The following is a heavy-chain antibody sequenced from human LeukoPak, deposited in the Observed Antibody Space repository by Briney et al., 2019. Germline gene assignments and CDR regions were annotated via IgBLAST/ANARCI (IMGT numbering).Heavy chain of an antibody. D-gene: IGHD3-3*01. CDR2: IYTSGST. J-gene: IGHJ5*02. CDR1: GGSISSYY. CDR3: AKLTIFPWFDP. Sequence: PETLSLTCTVSGGSISSYYWSWIRQPPGKGLEWIGYIYTSGSTNYNPSLKSRVTISVDTSKNQFSLKLSSVTAADTAVYYCAKLTIFPWFDPWGQGTLVTVSS. V-gene: IGHV4-4*09.